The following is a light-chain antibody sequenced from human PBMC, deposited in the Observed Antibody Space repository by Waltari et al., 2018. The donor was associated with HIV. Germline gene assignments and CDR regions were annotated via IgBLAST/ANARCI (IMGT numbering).Light chain of an antibody. CDR2: WAS. V-gene: IGKV4-1*01. CDR3: QQYYSTPRT. J-gene: IGKJ1*01. Sequence: MNCKSSQKILFSSTNKNYLSWYQQRPGQPPRLLIYWASSRESGVPERFTGSGSGTNFTLTISRLQADDVAVYFCQQYYSTPRTFGQGTKV. CDR1: QKILFSSTNKNY.